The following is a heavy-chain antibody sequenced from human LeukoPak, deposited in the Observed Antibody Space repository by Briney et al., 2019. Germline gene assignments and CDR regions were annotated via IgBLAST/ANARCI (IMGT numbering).Heavy chain of an antibody. CDR3: ARGNIVAPDWFDP. CDR2: IYYSGST. Sequence: PSETLSLTCTVSGGSISSYYRSWIRQPPGKGLEWIGYIYYSGSTNYNPSLKSRVTISVDTSKNQFSLKLSSVTAADTAVYYCARGNIVAPDWFDPWGQGTLVTVSS. D-gene: IGHD2-15*01. J-gene: IGHJ5*02. CDR1: GGSISSYY. V-gene: IGHV4-59*01.